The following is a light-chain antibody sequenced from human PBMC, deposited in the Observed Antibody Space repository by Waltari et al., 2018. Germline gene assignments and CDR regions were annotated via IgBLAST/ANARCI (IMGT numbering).Light chain of an antibody. CDR2: INN. J-gene: IGLJ2*01. CDR3: STWDDNLKGV. CDR1: SSNIGSNS. Sequence: QSVLTQPPSASGTPGQRIIIPCSGSSSNIGSNSVNWYQQLPGTAPKLLIYINNQRPSGAPDRFSGSVSATSASLAISGLQFEDEADYYCSTWDDNLKGVFGGGTKLTVL. V-gene: IGLV1-44*01.